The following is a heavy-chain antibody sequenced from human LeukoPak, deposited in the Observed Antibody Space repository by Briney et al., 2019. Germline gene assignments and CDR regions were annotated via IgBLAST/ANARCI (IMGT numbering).Heavy chain of an antibody. CDR3: ARQSGTYYVALSSDY. J-gene: IGHJ4*02. V-gene: IGHV3-23*01. Sequence: GGSLRLSCAASGFTFSSYTMTWVRQAPGKGLDWVSAISGSGGSTYYADSVKGRFTISRDNAKNSLYLQMTSLRAEDTAVYYCARQSGTYYVALSSDYWGQGTLVTVSS. CDR1: GFTFSSYT. CDR2: ISGSGGST. D-gene: IGHD1-26*01.